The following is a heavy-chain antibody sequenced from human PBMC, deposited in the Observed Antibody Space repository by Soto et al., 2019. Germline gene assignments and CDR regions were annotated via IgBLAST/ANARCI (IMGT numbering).Heavy chain of an antibody. V-gene: IGHV4-31*03. CDR1: GGSISSGGYY. CDR2: IYYSGST. CDR3: ARDGGNDYGDDAFDI. Sequence: QVQLQESGPGLVKPSQTLSLTCTVSGGSISSGGYYWSWIRQHPGKGLEWIGYIYYSGSTYYNPSLKSRVTIXVDXSXTQFSLKLSSVTAADTAVYYCARDGGNDYGDDAFDIWGQGTMVTVSS. D-gene: IGHD4-17*01. J-gene: IGHJ3*02.